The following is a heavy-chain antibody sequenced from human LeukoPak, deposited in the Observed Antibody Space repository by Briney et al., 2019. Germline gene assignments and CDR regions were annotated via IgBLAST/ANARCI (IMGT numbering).Heavy chain of an antibody. V-gene: IGHV4-4*07. J-gene: IGHJ4*02. CDR1: GGSISSYY. CDR2: IYTSGST. Sequence: PLETLSLTCTVSGGSISSYYWSWIRQPAGKGLEWIGRIYTSGSTNYNPSLKSRVTMSVDTSKNQFSLKLSSVTAADTAVYYCARHNGDYAGINLDYWGQGTLVTVSS. CDR3: ARHNGDYAGINLDY. D-gene: IGHD4-17*01.